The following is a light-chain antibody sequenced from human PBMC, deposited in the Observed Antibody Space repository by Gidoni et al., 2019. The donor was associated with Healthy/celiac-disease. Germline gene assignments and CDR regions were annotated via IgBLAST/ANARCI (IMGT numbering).Light chain of an antibody. CDR1: SSDVGGYNY. CDR3: SSYTSSSTPL. CDR2: DVS. J-gene: IGLJ2*01. Sequence: QSALTQPASVSGSPVQSTTISCTGTSSDVGGYNYVSWYQQHPGKAPKLMIYDVSNRPSGVSNRFSGSKSGNTASLTISGLQAEDEADYYCSSYTSSSTPLFGGGTKLTVL. V-gene: IGLV2-14*03.